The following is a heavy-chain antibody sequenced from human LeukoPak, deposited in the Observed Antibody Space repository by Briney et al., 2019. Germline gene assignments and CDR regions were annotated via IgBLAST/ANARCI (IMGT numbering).Heavy chain of an antibody. CDR2: IYYSGST. D-gene: IGHD1-26*01. CDR3: ARGIYCEKSYFDY. CDR1: GGSISGYS. V-gene: IGHV4-59*01. J-gene: IGHJ4*02. Sequence: SETLSLTCTVSGGSISGYSWSWIRQPPGKGLEWIGNIYYSGSTNYNPSLNSRVTISVDTFKNHLSVKLNSVTAADTAVYYSARGIYCEKSYFDYWGQGILVPVSS.